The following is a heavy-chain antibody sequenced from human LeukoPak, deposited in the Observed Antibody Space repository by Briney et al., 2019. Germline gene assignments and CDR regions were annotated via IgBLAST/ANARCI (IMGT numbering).Heavy chain of an antibody. D-gene: IGHD2-2*03. V-gene: IGHV3-9*01. CDR1: RFTFHEKYA. Sequence: GGSLRLSCGASRFTFHEKYAMHWVRQAPGKGLEWVSGFSLDSDNVGYADSVRGRFTVSRDRAKNSLYLQMNYLRPEDTALYFCTKDMDPGGINVWGQGTTVIVSS. CDR3: TKDMDPGGINV. J-gene: IGHJ6*02. CDR2: FSLDSDNV.